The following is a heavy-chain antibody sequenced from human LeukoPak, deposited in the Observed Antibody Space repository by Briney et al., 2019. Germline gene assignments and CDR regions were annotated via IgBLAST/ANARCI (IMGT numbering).Heavy chain of an antibody. D-gene: IGHD1-26*01. CDR1: GGSISSYY. Sequence: KPSETLSLTCTVSGGSISSYYWSWIRQPPGKGLEWIGYIYYSGSTNYNPPLKSRVTISVDTSKNQFSLKLSSVTAADTAVYYCARGSQQPSGSYFDYWGQGTLVTVSS. CDR2: IYYSGST. J-gene: IGHJ4*02. CDR3: ARGSQQPSGSYFDY. V-gene: IGHV4-59*01.